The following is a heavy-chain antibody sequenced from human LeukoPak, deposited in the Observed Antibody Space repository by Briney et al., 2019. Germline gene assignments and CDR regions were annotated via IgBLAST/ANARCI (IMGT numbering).Heavy chain of an antibody. CDR2: INPNSGGT. CDR1: GYTFTGYY. V-gene: IGHV1-2*06. J-gene: IGHJ3*02. D-gene: IGHD4-11*01. CDR3: ARVLGYDYSDRDAFDI. Sequence: ASVKVSCKASGYTFTGYYMHWVRQAPGQGLEWMGRINPNSGGTNYAQKFQGRVTMTRDTSISTAYMEVSSRRSDDPALYYCARVLGYDYSDRDAFDIWGQGTMVTVSS.